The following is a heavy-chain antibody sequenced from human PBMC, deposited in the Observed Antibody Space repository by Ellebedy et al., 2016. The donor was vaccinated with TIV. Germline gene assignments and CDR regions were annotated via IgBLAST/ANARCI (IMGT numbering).Heavy chain of an antibody. CDR3: ARGGFGSWFDY. V-gene: IGHV3-30-3*01. CDR2: ISYDGSNK. CDR1: GITFTTYD. D-gene: IGHD6-13*01. J-gene: IGHJ4*02. Sequence: GESLKISCAAPGITFTTYDVHWVRQAPGKGLEWVAAISYDGSNKPYADSVRGRFTISRDNSKNTVYLQMNSLRAHDTAGYYCARGGFGSWFDYWGQGTLVTVSS.